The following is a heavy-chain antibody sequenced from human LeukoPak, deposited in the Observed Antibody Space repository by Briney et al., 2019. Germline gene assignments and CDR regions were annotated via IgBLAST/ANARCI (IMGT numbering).Heavy chain of an antibody. J-gene: IGHJ4*02. Sequence: SVKVSCKASGGTFSSYAISWVRQAPGQGLEWMGRIIPILGIANYAQKFQGRVTITADKSTSTAYMELSSLRSEDTAVYYCARVATIFGVVRGFDYWGQGTLVTVSS. CDR1: GGTFSSYA. CDR3: ARVATIFGVVRGFDY. CDR2: IIPILGIA. V-gene: IGHV1-69*04. D-gene: IGHD3-3*01.